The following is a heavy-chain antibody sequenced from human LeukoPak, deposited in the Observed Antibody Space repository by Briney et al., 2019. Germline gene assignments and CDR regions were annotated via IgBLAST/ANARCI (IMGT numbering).Heavy chain of an antibody. J-gene: IGHJ3*02. CDR2: IKPSGGGT. CDR3: ARPRINGTTDAFDI. D-gene: IGHD1-20*01. Sequence: ASVKVSCKASGYIFTNYYLHWVRQAPGLGLEWMGIIKPSGGGTSYAQKFQGRVTMTRDTSTSTVYMELSSLRSEDTAVYYCARPRINGTTDAFDIWGQGTMVTVSS. CDR1: GYIFTNYY. V-gene: IGHV1-46*01.